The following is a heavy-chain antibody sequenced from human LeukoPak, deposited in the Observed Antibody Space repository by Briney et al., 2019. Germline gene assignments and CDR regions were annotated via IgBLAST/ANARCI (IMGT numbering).Heavy chain of an antibody. V-gene: IGHV1-18*01. CDR1: GYTFSAYG. CDR3: ARDSHIAGVAYYFDY. CDR2: ISAYTGNT. Sequence: ASVKVSCKASGYTFSAYGISWVRQAPGQGLEWMGYISAYTGNTSYAQNLQGRLTMTTDTCTSTAYMELRSLRSDDTAFYYCARDSHIAGVAYYFDYWGQGTLVTVSS. J-gene: IGHJ4*02. D-gene: IGHD6-13*01.